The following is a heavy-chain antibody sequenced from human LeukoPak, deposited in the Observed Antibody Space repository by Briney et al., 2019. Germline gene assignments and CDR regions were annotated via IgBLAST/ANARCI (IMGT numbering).Heavy chain of an antibody. CDR2: IYYSGST. D-gene: IGHD6-6*01. Sequence: SETLSLTCTVSGGSISSYYWSWIRQPPGKGLEWVGYIYYSGSTNYNPSLKSRVTISVDTSKNRFSLKLSSVTAADTAVYYCARDWVSSSIGYGMDVWGKGTTVTVSS. J-gene: IGHJ6*04. CDR3: ARDWVSSSIGYGMDV. CDR1: GGSISSYY. V-gene: IGHV4-59*01.